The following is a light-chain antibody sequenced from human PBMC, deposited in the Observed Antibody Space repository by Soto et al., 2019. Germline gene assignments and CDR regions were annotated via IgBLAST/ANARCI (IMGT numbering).Light chain of an antibody. CDR1: QGISNS. Sequence: DIQMTQSPSSLSATAGDRVTITCWASQGISNSLAWFQQKPGKSPKSLIYSAFSLQTGVPSRFSGGGSGTDFTLTISSLQPEDFATYYCQQYNSFPYTFGQGTKLEIK. CDR2: SAF. J-gene: IGKJ2*01. CDR3: QQYNSFPYT. V-gene: IGKV1-16*01.